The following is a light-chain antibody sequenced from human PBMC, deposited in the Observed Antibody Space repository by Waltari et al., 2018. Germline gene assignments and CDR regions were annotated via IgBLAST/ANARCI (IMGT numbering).Light chain of an antibody. J-gene: IGKJ2*01. Sequence: EIVLTQSPATLSLSPGKSAPLPCRASQSVSSYLAWYQQKPGQTPRLLIYDASNRATGVPARFSGSGSGTDFTLTISSLEPEDFAVYFCQQRTNWPRNTFGQGTKLEIK. CDR3: QQRTNWPRNT. CDR2: DAS. V-gene: IGKV3-11*01. CDR1: QSVSSY.